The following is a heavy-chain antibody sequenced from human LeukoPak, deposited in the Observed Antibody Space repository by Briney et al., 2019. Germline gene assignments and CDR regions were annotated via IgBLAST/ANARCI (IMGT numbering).Heavy chain of an antibody. CDR1: GGSFSGYY. CDR2: INHSGST. J-gene: IGHJ5*02. CDR3: ARHVPNYYDSSGFGLDP. D-gene: IGHD3-22*01. Sequence: SETLSLTCAVYGGSFSGYYWSWIRQPPGKGLEWIGEINHSGSTNYNPSLKSRVAISVDTSKNQFSLKLSSVTAADTAVYYCARHVPNYYDSSGFGLDPWGQGTLVTVSS. V-gene: IGHV4-34*01.